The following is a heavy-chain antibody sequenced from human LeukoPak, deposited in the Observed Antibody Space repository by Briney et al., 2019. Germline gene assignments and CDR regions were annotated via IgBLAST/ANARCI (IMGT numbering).Heavy chain of an antibody. CDR2: ISTNGIGT. J-gene: IGHJ6*04. CDR1: KFTLSAFA. D-gene: IGHD3-16*01. Sequence: GGSLRLSCSASKFTLSAFAIHWVRQAPGKGLEYVSAISTNGIGTYYADSVKGRFTISRDNSKNMLYLQMSSLRPEDTAVYYCVKDLRGLGPSGDHGMDVWGKGTTVTVSS. CDR3: VKDLRGLGPSGDHGMDV. V-gene: IGHV3-64D*06.